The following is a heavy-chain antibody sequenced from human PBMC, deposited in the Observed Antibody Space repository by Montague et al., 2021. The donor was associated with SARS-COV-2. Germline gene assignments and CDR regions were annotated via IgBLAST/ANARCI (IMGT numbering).Heavy chain of an antibody. J-gene: IGHJ3*01. D-gene: IGHD2-21*02. V-gene: IGHV3-23*01. CDR1: GFTFSSYA. CDR3: WKEVVVTANSPQGAFDV. CDR2: VSFGGDLT. Sequence: SLRLSCAASGFTFSSYAMTWVRQAPGKGLEWVSAVSFGGDLTYTAESVKGRFTIYRDKSKNTLYLQMDSLSADDTAVYFCWKEVVVTANSPQGAFDVWGQGTMVTVSS.